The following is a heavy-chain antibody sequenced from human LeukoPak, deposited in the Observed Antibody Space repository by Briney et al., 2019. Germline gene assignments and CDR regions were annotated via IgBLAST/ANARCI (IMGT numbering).Heavy chain of an antibody. D-gene: IGHD3-3*01. CDR1: GFTVSSDY. CDR3: ARGVKRFLEWLLSTPFDY. Sequence: PGGSLRLSCAGSGFTVSSDYMSWVRQAPGKGLEWVSVIYTRGSTYYADSVKGRFTISRDNSKNTLYLQMNSLRAEDTAVYYCARGVKRFLEWLLSTPFDYWGQGTLVTVSS. J-gene: IGHJ4*02. CDR2: IYTRGST. V-gene: IGHV3-66*02.